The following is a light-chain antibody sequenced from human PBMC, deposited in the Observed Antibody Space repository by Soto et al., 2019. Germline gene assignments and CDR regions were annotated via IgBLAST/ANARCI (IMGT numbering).Light chain of an antibody. CDR1: QSVSSSY. CDR2: GAS. Sequence: EIVLTQSPGTLSLSPGERATLSCRASQSVSSSYLAWYQQKPGQAPRLLIYGASSRATGIPDRFSGSGSGTXFTLTISRLEPEDFAVYYCQQYGSSITFGQGTRLEIK. V-gene: IGKV3-20*01. CDR3: QQYGSSIT. J-gene: IGKJ5*01.